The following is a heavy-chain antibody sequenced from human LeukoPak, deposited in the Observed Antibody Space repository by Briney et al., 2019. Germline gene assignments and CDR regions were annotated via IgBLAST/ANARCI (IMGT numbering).Heavy chain of an antibody. CDR2: IIPIFGTA. Sequence: SVKVSCKASGGTFSSYAISWVRQAPGQGLEWMGGIIPIFGTANYAQKFQGRVTITADKSTSTAYMELSSLRSEDTAVYYCARAVRTYYDFWSGSSDYYYYYMDVWGKGTTVTVSS. CDR3: ARAVRTYYDFWSGSSDYYYYYMDV. V-gene: IGHV1-69*06. D-gene: IGHD3-3*01. CDR1: GGTFSSYA. J-gene: IGHJ6*03.